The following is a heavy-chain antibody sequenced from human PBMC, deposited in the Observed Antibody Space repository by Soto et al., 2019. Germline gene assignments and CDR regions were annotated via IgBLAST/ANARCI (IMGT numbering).Heavy chain of an antibody. V-gene: IGHV2-5*02. Sequence: QITLKESGPTLVKPTQTLTLTCTFSGFSLTTRGMGVGWLRQAPGKALEWLAFIYWDEDRRYRPSLRSRLTITKDTSNNQVVLTFTKMDPVDTATYYCAHNDYHGSGRQTYYFDFWGQGTLVTVSS. CDR1: GFSLTTRGMG. CDR2: IYWDEDR. D-gene: IGHD3-10*01. J-gene: IGHJ4*02. CDR3: AHNDYHGSGRQTYYFDF.